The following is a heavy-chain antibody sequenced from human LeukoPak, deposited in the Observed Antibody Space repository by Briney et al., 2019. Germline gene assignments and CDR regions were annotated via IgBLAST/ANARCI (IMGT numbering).Heavy chain of an antibody. J-gene: IGHJ5*02. CDR2: IWYDGSNK. Sequence: GGSLRLSCAASGFTFSSYGMHWVRQAPGKGLEWVAVIWYDGSNKYYADSVKGRFTISRDNSKNTLYLQMNSLRAEDTAVYYCANNDYGDFNWFDPWGQGTLVTVSS. CDR1: GFTFSSYG. CDR3: ANNDYGDFNWFDP. V-gene: IGHV3-33*06. D-gene: IGHD4-17*01.